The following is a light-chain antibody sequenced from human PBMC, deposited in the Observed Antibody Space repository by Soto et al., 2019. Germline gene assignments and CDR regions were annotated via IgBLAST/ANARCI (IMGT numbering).Light chain of an antibody. CDR2: DVT. V-gene: IGLV2-11*01. J-gene: IGLJ1*01. CDR1: SSDVGSYNY. CDR3: CSYAGNYTPL. Sequence: QSALTQPRSVSGSPGQSVTISCTGTSSDVGSYNYVSWYQQHPGKAPKLMIYDVTKRPSGVPDRFSGSKSGNTASLTISGLQGEDESDYCCCSYAGNYTPLLGTGTKVT.